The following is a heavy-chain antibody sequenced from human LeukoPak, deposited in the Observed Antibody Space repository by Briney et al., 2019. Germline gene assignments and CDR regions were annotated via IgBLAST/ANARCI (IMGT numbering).Heavy chain of an antibody. Sequence: GGSLRLSCAAFGXTFSRYAMHWVRQAPGKGLEYVSGISNNGGETYHANSVKGRFTISRDNSKNTLYLQMGSLRAEDMAVYYCAREGALISYYYGMDVWGQGTTVTVSS. V-gene: IGHV3-64*01. CDR3: AREGALISYYYGMDV. D-gene: IGHD3-16*01. J-gene: IGHJ6*02. CDR1: GXTFSRYA. CDR2: ISNNGGET.